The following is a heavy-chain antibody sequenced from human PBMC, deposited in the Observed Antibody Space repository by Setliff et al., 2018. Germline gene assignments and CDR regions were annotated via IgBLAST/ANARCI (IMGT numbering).Heavy chain of an antibody. Sequence: GESLKISCKGSGYRFTTYWIGWVRQMPGKGLEWMGIVFSGDSDTRYSPSFQGQVTMSADKSIGTAYLQWSSLKASDTAIYYCARRGWGSSSGDCYSPKGCYYYYMDVWGKGTTVTVS. J-gene: IGHJ6*03. D-gene: IGHD2-21*02. V-gene: IGHV5-51*01. CDR1: GYRFTTYW. CDR3: ARRGWGSSSGDCYSPKGCYYYYMDV. CDR2: VFSGDSDT.